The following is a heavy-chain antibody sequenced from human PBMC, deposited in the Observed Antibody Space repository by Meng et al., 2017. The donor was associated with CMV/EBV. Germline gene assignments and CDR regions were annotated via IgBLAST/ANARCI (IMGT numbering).Heavy chain of an antibody. V-gene: IGHV4-39*07. Sequence: SETLSLSCTVSGGSVSSSRHYWGWIRQPPGKGLEWIGTIYYSGTTYYNPSLKSQVTISVDTSKNQFSLKLGSVTAADTSVYYCARDAALPYSSTWYIDYWGQGTLVTVSS. CDR3: ARDAALPYSSTWYIDY. CDR2: IYYSGTT. D-gene: IGHD6-13*01. J-gene: IGHJ4*02. CDR1: GGSVSSSRHY.